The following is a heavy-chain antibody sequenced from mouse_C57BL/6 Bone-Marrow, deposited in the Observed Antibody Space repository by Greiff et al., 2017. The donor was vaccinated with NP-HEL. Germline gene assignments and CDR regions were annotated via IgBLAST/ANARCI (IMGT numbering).Heavy chain of an antibody. CDR2: IRSKSNNYAT. D-gene: IGHD1-1*01. V-gene: IGHV10-1*01. Sequence: EVQGVESGGGLVQPKGSLKLSCAASGFSFNTYAMNWVRQAPGKGLEWVARIRSKSNNYATYYADSVKDRFTISRDDSESMLYLQMNNLKTEDTAMYYCVRPAYYGSSYGYFDVWGTGTTVTVSS. CDR1: GFSFNTYA. J-gene: IGHJ1*03. CDR3: VRPAYYGSSYGYFDV.